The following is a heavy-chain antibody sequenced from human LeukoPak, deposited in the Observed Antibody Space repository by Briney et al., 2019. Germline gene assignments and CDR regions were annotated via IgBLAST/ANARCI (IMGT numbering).Heavy chain of an antibody. CDR1: GLTFNIYW. V-gene: IGHV3-74*03. CDR2: IDSNGGGA. CDR3: ARAKYSSRWSLDY. J-gene: IGHJ4*02. D-gene: IGHD6-13*01. Sequence: GGSLRLSCATSGLTFNIYWMQWVRQVPGKGLVWVSRIDSNGGGATYADSVKGRFTTSRDNGNNTMYLQMNSLRAEDTAIYYCARAKYSSRWSLDYWGQGALVTVSS.